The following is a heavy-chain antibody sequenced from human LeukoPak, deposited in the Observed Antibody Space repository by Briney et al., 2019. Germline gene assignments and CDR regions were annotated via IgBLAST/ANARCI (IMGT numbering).Heavy chain of an antibody. Sequence: GGSLRLSCAASGFTGSNNYVSWVRQAPGMGLEWVSAIHSSGATCYADSVKGRFTISRDNAKNTLYLQMNSLRVEDTGIYYCARDAGWGRLDSWGQGALVTVSS. J-gene: IGHJ4*02. V-gene: IGHV3-53*01. D-gene: IGHD3-16*01. CDR3: ARDAGWGRLDS. CDR1: GFTGSNNY. CDR2: IHSSGAT.